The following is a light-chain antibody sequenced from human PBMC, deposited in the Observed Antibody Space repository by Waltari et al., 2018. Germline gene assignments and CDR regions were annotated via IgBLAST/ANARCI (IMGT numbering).Light chain of an antibody. V-gene: IGLV1-44*01. Sequence: QSVLTQPPSASGTPGQRVTISCSGSSSNIGSNTVNWHQQLPGTAPKLLIYSNNQRPSGVPARFSGSKYGTSASLAISGLQSEDEADYYCAAWDDTLNGWVFGGGTKLTVL. CDR1: SSNIGSNT. CDR2: SNN. J-gene: IGLJ3*02. CDR3: AAWDDTLNGWV.